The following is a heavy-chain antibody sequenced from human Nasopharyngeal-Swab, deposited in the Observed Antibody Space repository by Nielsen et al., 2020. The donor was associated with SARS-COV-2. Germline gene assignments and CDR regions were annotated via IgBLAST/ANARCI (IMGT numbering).Heavy chain of an antibody. CDR2: INPSGGST. D-gene: IGHD6-6*01. V-gene: IGHV1-46*02. Sequence: ASVKVSCKASGYTFNSYYMNWVRQAPGQGLEWMGIINPSGGSTSYAQQFQGRVTMTRDTSTSTVYMELSSLRSEDPAVYYCARVWVMSSSPFDYWGQGTLVTVSS. CDR1: GYTFNSYY. J-gene: IGHJ4*02. CDR3: ARVWVMSSSPFDY.